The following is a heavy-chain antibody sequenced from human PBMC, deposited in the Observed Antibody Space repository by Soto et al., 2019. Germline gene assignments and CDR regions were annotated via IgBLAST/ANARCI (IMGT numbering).Heavy chain of an antibody. CDR2: INHSGST. CDR1: GGSFSGYY. D-gene: IGHD2-2*01. Sequence: SETLSLTCAVYGGSFSGYYWSWIRQPPGKGLEWIGEINHSGSTNYNPSLKSRVTISVDTSKNQFSLKLSSVTAADTAVYYCARGGVVVTAARWSSYYGIDAWGQGTTVT. CDR3: ARGGVVVTAARWSSYYGIDA. V-gene: IGHV4-34*01. J-gene: IGHJ6*02.